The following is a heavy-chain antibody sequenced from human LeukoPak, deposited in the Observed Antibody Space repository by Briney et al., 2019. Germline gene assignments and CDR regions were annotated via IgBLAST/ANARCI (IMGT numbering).Heavy chain of an antibody. CDR1: GFTFSSYA. V-gene: IGHV3-30-3*01. CDR3: ARGSGYPRGPADY. D-gene: IGHD5-12*01. CDR2: ISYDGSNK. Sequence: PGGSLRLSCAASGFTFSSYAMHWVRQAPGKGLEWVAVISYDGSNKYYADSVKGRFTISRDNSKNTLYLQMNSLRAEDTAVHYCARGSGYPRGPADYWGQGTLVTVSS. J-gene: IGHJ4*02.